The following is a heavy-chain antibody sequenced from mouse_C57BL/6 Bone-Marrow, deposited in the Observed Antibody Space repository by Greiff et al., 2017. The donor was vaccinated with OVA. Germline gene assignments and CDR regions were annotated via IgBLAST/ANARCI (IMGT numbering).Heavy chain of an antibody. CDR2: ISDGGSYT. Sequence: EVQLVESGGGLVKPGGSLKLSCAASGFTFSSYAMSWVRQTPEKRLEWVATISDGGSYTYYPDNVKGRFTISRDNAKNNLYLQMSHLKSEDTAMYYCARGSWDDYWGQGTTLTVSS. CDR3: ARGSWDDY. J-gene: IGHJ2*01. D-gene: IGHD4-1*01. CDR1: GFTFSSYA. V-gene: IGHV5-4*01.